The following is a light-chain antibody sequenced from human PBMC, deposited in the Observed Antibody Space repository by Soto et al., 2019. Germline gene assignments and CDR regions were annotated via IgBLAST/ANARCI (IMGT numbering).Light chain of an antibody. V-gene: IGKV1-39*01. J-gene: IGKJ3*01. CDR3: QQSYSTPFT. CDR1: QSISSY. Sequence: DIQMTPSPSSLSESVGDRVTITCRASQSISSYLNWYQQKPGKAPKLLIYAASSLQSGVPSRFSGSGSGTDFTLTISSLQPEDSATYYCQQSYSTPFTFGPGTKVDIK. CDR2: AAS.